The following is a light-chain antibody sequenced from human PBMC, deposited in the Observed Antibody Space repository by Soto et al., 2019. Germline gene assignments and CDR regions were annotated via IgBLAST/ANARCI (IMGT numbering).Light chain of an antibody. CDR3: QSYDTKMRTYV. CDR2: ANS. Sequence: QSVLTQPPSFSGAPGQMVTISCTGNTSPIGAYFDVHWYRQLPGTAPKLLIHANSNRPSGVPDRFSASTSGTSASLAITGLQAENEADYYCQSYDTKMRTYVFGGGTKVTVL. V-gene: IGLV1-40*01. CDR1: TSPIGAYFD. J-gene: IGLJ1*01.